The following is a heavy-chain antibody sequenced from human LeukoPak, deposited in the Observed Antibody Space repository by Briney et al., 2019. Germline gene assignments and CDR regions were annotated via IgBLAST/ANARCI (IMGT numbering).Heavy chain of an antibody. D-gene: IGHD6-19*01. Sequence: GGSLKLSCAASGFTFSGSAMHWVRQASGKGLEWVGRIGSKANSYATAYAASVKGRFTISRDDSKITAYLQMNSLKTEDTAVYYCTRLGSSGWLDYWGQGTLVTVSS. CDR1: GFTFSGSA. CDR2: IGSKANSYAT. J-gene: IGHJ4*02. CDR3: TRLGSSGWLDY. V-gene: IGHV3-73*01.